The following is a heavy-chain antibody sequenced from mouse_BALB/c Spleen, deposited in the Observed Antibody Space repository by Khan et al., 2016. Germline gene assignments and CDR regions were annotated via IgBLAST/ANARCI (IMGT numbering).Heavy chain of an antibody. J-gene: IGHJ2*01. CDR3: AYYGSSYSLS. CDR1: GYTFTSYW. CDR2: INPSTGYT. D-gene: IGHD1-1*01. V-gene: IGHV1-7*01. Sequence: VQLQESGAELAKPGASVKMSCKASGYTFTSYWMHWVKQRPGQGLEWIGYINPSTGYTEYNQKFKDKATLSADKSSSTAYMQLSSLTSEDSAVYYSAYYGSSYSLSWGPLPTLSISS.